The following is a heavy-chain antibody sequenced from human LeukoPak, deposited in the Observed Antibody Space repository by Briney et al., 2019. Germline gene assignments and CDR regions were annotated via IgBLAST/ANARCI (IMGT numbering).Heavy chain of an antibody. V-gene: IGHV4-59*01. J-gene: IGHJ3*02. D-gene: IGHD3-22*01. Sequence: SETLSHTCTVSGGSISSYYWSWIRQPPGKGLEWIGYIYYSGSTNYNPSLKSRVTISVDTSKNQFSLKLSSVTAADTAVYYCARETGSVVTPFDIWGQGTMVTVSS. CDR1: GGSISSYY. CDR2: IYYSGST. CDR3: ARETGSVVTPFDI.